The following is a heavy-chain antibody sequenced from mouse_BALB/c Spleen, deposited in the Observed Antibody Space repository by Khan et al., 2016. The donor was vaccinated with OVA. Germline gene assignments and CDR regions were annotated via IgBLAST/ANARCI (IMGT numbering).Heavy chain of an antibody. Sequence: EVQLQESGPGLVKPSQSLSLTCTVTGYSITSDYAWNWIRQFPGNKLEWMGYISYSGDTAYNPSLKSRISITRATSKYQFFLQLNSVTTEATATYYCASMIIYYYGRSFEGYDFDYWGQGTTLTVSS. D-gene: IGHD1-1*01. CDR1: GYSITSDYA. CDR2: ISYSGDT. V-gene: IGHV3-2*02. CDR3: ASMIIYYYGRSFEGYDFDY. J-gene: IGHJ2*01.